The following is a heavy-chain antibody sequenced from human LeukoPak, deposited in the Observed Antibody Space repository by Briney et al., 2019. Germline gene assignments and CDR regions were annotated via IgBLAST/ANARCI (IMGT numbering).Heavy chain of an antibody. Sequence: PSETLSLTCTVSGGSISSYFWSWIRQPPGKGLQWIGYIYYSGSTNYNPSLKSRVTISVDTSKNQFSLKLSSVTAADTAVYYCAREYGGNPFFDYWGQGTLVTVSS. CDR2: IYYSGST. CDR3: AREYGGNPFFDY. CDR1: GGSISSYF. J-gene: IGHJ4*02. D-gene: IGHD4-23*01. V-gene: IGHV4-59*01.